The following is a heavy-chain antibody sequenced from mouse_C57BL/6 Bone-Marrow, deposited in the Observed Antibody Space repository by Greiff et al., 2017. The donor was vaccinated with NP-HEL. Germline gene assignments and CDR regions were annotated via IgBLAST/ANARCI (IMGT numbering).Heavy chain of an antibody. CDR2: ISSGGDYT. CDR1: GFTFSSYA. J-gene: IGHJ2*01. CDR3: TREGYGTYYFDY. D-gene: IGHD2-1*01. V-gene: IGHV5-9-1*02. Sequence: EVKLVESGEGLVKPGGSLKLSCAASGFTFSSYAMSWVRQTPEKRLEWVAYISSGGDYTYYADTVKGRFTISRDNARNTLYLQMSSLKSEDTAMYYCTREGYGTYYFDYWGQGTTLTVSS.